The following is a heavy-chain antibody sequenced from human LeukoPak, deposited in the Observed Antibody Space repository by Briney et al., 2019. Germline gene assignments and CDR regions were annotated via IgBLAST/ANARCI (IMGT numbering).Heavy chain of an antibody. CDR3: AYGYSGYDYGYY. V-gene: IGHV1-69*13. CDR1: GGTFSSYA. CDR2: IIPIFGTA. D-gene: IGHD5-12*01. Sequence: SVKVSCKASGGTFSSYAIIWVRQAPGQGLEWMGGIIPIFGTANYAQKFQGRVTITADESASTAYMELSSLRSEDTAVYYCAYGYSGYDYGYYWGQGTLVTVSS. J-gene: IGHJ4*01.